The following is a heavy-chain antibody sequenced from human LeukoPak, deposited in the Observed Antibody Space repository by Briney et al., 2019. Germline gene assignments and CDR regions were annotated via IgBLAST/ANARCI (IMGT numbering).Heavy chain of an antibody. CDR3: ARGSSWYYFDY. D-gene: IGHD6-13*01. Sequence: SETLSLTCTVSGYSISSGYYWGWIRQHPGKGLEWIGYIYYSGSTYYNPSLKSRVTISVDTSKNQFSLKLSSVTAADTAVYYCARGSSWYYFDYWGQGTLVTVSS. V-gene: IGHV4-31*03. CDR1: GYSISSGYY. J-gene: IGHJ4*02. CDR2: IYYSGST.